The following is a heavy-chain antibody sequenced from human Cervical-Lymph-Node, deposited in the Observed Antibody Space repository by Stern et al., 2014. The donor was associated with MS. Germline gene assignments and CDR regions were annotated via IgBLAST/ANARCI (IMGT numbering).Heavy chain of an antibody. CDR3: ARSDSGLIDY. CDR2: IYPGDSDT. D-gene: IGHD6-19*01. J-gene: IGHJ4*02. CDR1: GFSFTTHW. V-gene: IGHV5-51*01. Sequence: EVQLVESGAEVKKSGESLKISCETSGFSFTTHWIGWVRQMPGKGLEWMGVIYPGDSDTRYSPSFQGRVTISADESISTAYLQWSNLKASDTAMYYCARSDSGLIDYWGQGTLVTVSS.